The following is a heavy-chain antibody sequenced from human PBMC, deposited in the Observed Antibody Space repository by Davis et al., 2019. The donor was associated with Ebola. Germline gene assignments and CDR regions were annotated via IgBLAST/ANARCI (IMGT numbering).Heavy chain of an antibody. CDR2: TYSGGST. CDR1: GFTVSSNY. V-gene: IGHV3-53*05. CDR3: AKGPRYRLYYFDY. D-gene: IGHD1-14*01. Sequence: GGSLRLSCAASGFTVSSNYMSWVRQAPGKGLEWVSVTYSGGSTYYADSVKGRFTISRDNAKNSLYLQMNSLRAEDTALYYCAKGPRYRLYYFDYWGQGTLVTVSS. J-gene: IGHJ4*02.